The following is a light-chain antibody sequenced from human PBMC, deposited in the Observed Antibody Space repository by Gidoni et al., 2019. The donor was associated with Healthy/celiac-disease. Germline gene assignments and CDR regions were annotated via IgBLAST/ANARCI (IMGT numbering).Light chain of an antibody. Sequence: EIVFTQSPATLSLSPGERATLSCSASQSVSSYLAWYQQKPGQAPRLLIYDASNRATGIPARLSGSGSGTEFTITISSLEHEDFAVYYCQQRSNWTPWTFGQGTKVEIK. V-gene: IGKV3-11*01. CDR1: QSVSSY. CDR3: QQRSNWTPWT. J-gene: IGKJ1*01. CDR2: DAS.